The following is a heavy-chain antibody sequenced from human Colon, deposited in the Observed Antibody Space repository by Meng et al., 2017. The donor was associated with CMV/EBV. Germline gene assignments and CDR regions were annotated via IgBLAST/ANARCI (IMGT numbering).Heavy chain of an antibody. D-gene: IGHD3-16*01. V-gene: IGHV3-30*02. CDR3: AKDRAFGGSSPGKIGA. CDR1: RFSFSFYG. J-gene: IGHJ5*02. Sequence: GESLMISCAASRFSFSFYGMHWVRQAPGKGLEWVTFIRFDEKNKFYADSVKGRFAISRDNSKNMVYLQMNSLSSEDTGVYYCAKDRAFGGSSPGKIGAWGQGTPVTVSS. CDR2: IRFDEKNK.